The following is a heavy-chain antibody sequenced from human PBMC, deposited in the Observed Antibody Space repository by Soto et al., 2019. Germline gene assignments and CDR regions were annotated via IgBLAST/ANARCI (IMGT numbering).Heavy chain of an antibody. CDR1: GGSISSSSYY. CDR3: ARHAGSTRPYYYYGMDV. Sequence: SETLSLTCTVSGGSISSSSYYWGWIRQPPGKGLEWIGSIYYSGSTYYNPSLKSRVTISVDTSKNQFSLKLSSVTAADTAVYYCARHAGSTRPYYYYGMDVWGQGTTVTVSS. J-gene: IGHJ6*02. V-gene: IGHV4-39*01. D-gene: IGHD2-2*01. CDR2: IYYSGST.